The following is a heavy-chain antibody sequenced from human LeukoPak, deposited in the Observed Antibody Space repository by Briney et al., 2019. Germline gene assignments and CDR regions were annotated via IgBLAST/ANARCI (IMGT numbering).Heavy chain of an antibody. CDR1: GGSISSYY. Sequence: SETLSLTCTVSGGSISSYYWSWIRQPPGKGLEWIGYIYYSGSTNYNPSLKSRVTISVDTSKNQFSLKLSSVTAADTAVYYCASRQDYYYYMDVWGKGTTVTVSS. CDR2: IYYSGST. CDR3: ASRQDYYYYMDV. J-gene: IGHJ6*03. V-gene: IGHV4-59*01.